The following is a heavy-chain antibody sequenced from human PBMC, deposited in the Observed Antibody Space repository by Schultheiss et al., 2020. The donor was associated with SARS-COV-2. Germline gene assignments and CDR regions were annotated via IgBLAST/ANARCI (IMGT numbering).Heavy chain of an antibody. D-gene: IGHD6-13*01. CDR1: GGSFSGYY. CDR3: ARYLYSSSWYYDY. CDR2: INHSGST. J-gene: IGHJ4*02. Sequence: SETLSLTCAVYGGSFSGYYLSWIRQPPGKGLEWIGEINHSGSTNYNPSLKSRVTISVDTSKNQFSLKLSSVTAADTAVYYCARYLYSSSWYYDYWGQGTLVTVSS. V-gene: IGHV4-34*01.